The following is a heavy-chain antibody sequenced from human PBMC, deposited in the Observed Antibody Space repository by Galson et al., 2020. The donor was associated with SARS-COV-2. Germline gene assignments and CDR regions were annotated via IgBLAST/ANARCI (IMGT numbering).Heavy chain of an antibody. CDR3: ATGPSIAAAGTWFDP. V-gene: IGHV1-24*01. Sequence: ASVKVSCKVSGYTLTELSMHWVRQAPGKGLEWMGGFDPEDGETIYAQKFQGRVTMTEDTSTDTAYMELSSLRSKDTAVYYCATGPSIAAAGTWFDPWGQGTLVTVSS. D-gene: IGHD6-13*01. J-gene: IGHJ5*02. CDR2: FDPEDGET. CDR1: GYTLTELS.